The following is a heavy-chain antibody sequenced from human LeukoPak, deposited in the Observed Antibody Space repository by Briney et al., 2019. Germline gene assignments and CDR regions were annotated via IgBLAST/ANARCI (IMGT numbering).Heavy chain of an antibody. J-gene: IGHJ4*02. CDR2: ISYDGSNK. CDR1: GFTFSSYA. CDR3: ADDRTDY. Sequence: PGGSLRLSCAASGFTFSSYAMHWVRQAPGKGLEWVAVISYDGSNKYYADSVKGRFTISRDNSKNTLYLQMNSLRAEDTAVYYCADDRTDYWGQGTLVTVSS. D-gene: IGHD3-22*01. V-gene: IGHV3-30*04.